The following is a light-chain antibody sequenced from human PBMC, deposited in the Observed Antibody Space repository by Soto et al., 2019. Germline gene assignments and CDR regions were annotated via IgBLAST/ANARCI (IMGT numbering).Light chain of an antibody. V-gene: IGKV1-12*01. CDR3: QQANSFPIT. J-gene: IGKJ5*01. CDR1: QDIGSF. Sequence: DIQMTQSPSTLSASVGDRVTISCRASQDIGSFLAWYQHKPGKAPKLLIYDASTLQTGVPSRFSGSGSGTDFTLTISSLQPEDFATYYCQQANSFPITFGQGTRLEIK. CDR2: DAS.